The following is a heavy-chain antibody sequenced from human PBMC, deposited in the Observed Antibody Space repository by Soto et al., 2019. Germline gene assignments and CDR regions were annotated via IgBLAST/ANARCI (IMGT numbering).Heavy chain of an antibody. CDR1: GGSISSYY. J-gene: IGHJ5*02. CDR3: ARTNYYGSGSYRNWFDP. V-gene: IGHV4-59*12. CDR2: IHYSGST. Sequence: PSETLSLTCTVSGGSISSYYWSWIRQPPGKGLEWIGWIHYSGSTNYNPSLKSRVTISVDTSKNQFSLKLSSVTAADTAVYYCARTNYYGSGSYRNWFDPWGQGTLVTVSS. D-gene: IGHD3-10*01.